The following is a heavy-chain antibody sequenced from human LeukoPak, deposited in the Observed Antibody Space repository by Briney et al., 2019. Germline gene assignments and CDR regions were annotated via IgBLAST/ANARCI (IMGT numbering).Heavy chain of an antibody. J-gene: IGHJ4*02. V-gene: IGHV4-34*01. CDR1: GGSFSGYY. CDR3: ARLVFLRPSVNSSGWYGGFDY. D-gene: IGHD6-19*01. Sequence: SETLSLTCAVYGGSFSGYYWSWIRQPPGKGLEWIGSIYYSGSTYYNPSLKSRVTISVDTSKNQFSLKLSSVTAADTAVYYCARLVFLRPSVNSSGWYGGFDYWGQGTLVTVSS. CDR2: IYYSGST.